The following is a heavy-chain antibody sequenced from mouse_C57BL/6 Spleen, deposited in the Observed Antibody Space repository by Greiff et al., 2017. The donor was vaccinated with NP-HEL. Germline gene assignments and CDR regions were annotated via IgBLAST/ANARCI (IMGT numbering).Heavy chain of an antibody. CDR1: GFTFSSYT. J-gene: IGHJ1*03. CDR3: ARRDWGHWYFDV. CDR2: ISGGGGNT. V-gene: IGHV5-9*01. Sequence: DVMLVESGGGLVKPGGSLKLSCAASGFTFSSYTMSWVRQTPEKRLEWVATISGGGGNTYYPDSVKGRFTISRDNAKNTLYLQMSSLRSEDTALYYCARRDWGHWYFDVWGTGTTVTVSS. D-gene: IGHD4-1*01.